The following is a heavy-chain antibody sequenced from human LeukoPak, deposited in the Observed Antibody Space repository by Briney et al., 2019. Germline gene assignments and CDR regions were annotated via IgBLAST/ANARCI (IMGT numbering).Heavy chain of an antibody. CDR3: VRRSRVVMPNALDLISDF. CDR1: GDSFSGHY. J-gene: IGHJ4*02. D-gene: IGHD2-21*01. V-gene: IGHV4-34*01. Sequence: SETLSLTCAVYGDSFSGHYWSWIRQPPGKGLEWIGEITDGERTSYSPSLKSRATISVVPSQRQFSLELDSVTAADTAIYYCVRRSRVVMPNALDLISDFWGQGTLVTVSS. CDR2: ITDGERT.